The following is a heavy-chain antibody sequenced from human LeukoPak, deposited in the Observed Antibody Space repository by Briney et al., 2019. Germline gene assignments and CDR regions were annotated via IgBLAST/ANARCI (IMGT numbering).Heavy chain of an antibody. Sequence: GGSLRLSCAASGLTFSSSPITWVRQAPGKGLEWVSTSGTGGDTYYADSVKGRFTISRDNAKNSLCLQMSSLRAEDTAVYYCARGDTWNSYYYYYMDVWGKGTTVTVSS. D-gene: IGHD1-7*01. J-gene: IGHJ6*03. CDR1: GLTFSSSP. CDR2: SGTGGDT. V-gene: IGHV3-21*01. CDR3: ARGDTWNSYYYYYMDV.